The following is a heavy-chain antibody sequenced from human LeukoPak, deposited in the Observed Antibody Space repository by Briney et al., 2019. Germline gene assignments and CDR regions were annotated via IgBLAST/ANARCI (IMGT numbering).Heavy chain of an antibody. CDR3: ATIHY. CDR2: IYFTGST. CDR1: GGSISSGDYY. V-gene: IGHV4-30-4*01. Sequence: SETLSLTCTVSGGSISSGDYYWSWIRQPPGKGLEWIGYIYFTGSTSYNPSLKSRVIISPDTSKNQFSLKLTSVTAADTAVYYCATIHYWGQGTLVTVSS. J-gene: IGHJ4*02.